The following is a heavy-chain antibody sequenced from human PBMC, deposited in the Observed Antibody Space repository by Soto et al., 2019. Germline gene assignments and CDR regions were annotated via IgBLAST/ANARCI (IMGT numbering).Heavy chain of an antibody. CDR2: ISSNSAYI. CDR3: TRDASRDSSARGWFDP. V-gene: IGHV3-21*01. J-gene: IGHJ5*02. D-gene: IGHD6-13*01. CDR1: GFTFRSFT. Sequence: GGSLRLSCAASGFTFRSFTMNWVRQAAGKGLEWVSTISSNSAYIYYTDALRGRFTISRDNAKKSLHLQMNSLRAEDTAVYYCTRDASRDSSARGWFDPWGPGTLVTVSS.